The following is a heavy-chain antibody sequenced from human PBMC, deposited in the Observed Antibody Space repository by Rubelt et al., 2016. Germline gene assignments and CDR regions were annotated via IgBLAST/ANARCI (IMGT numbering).Heavy chain of an antibody. Sequence: QVQLQESGPGLVKPSGTLSLTCTVSGGSISGYYWNWVRQPPEKGLEWIASIHYSGRTDYNPSLKSRVNISLDTSKNQVSLKLKVVTAADTAVYYCARDLSGYNSYWGQGTLVTVSS. CDR2: IHYSGRT. CDR1: GGSISGYY. CDR3: ARDLSGYNSY. J-gene: IGHJ4*02. V-gene: IGHV4-59*12. D-gene: IGHD5-24*01.